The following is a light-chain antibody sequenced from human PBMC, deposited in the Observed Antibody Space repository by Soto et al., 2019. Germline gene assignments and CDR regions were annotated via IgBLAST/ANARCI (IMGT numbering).Light chain of an antibody. Sequence: EIVMTQSPATLSVSPWERATLSCRASQSVSSNLAWYQQKPGQAPRLLLYGASTRATGIPARFSGSGSGTEFTLTISSLQSEDFAVYYCQQYNNWPPWTFGQGTKVDIK. V-gene: IGKV3-15*01. CDR3: QQYNNWPPWT. J-gene: IGKJ1*01. CDR2: GAS. CDR1: QSVSSN.